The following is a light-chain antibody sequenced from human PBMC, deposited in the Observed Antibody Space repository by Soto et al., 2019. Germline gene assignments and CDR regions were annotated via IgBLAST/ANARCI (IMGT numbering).Light chain of an antibody. J-gene: IGKJ4*01. CDR3: QHLNTYPLT. CDR2: AAS. V-gene: IGKV1-9*01. CDR1: QGISSF. Sequence: DIQLTQSPSFLSASVGDRVTITCRASQGISSFLAWYQQKPGKAPNLLISAASTLRTGVPSRFSGSGSGTEFTLTISSLQPEDFATYHCQHLNTYPLTFGGGTKVEI.